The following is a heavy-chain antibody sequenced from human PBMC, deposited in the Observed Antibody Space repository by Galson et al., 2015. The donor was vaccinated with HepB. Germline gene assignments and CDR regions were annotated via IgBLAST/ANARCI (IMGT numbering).Heavy chain of an antibody. D-gene: IGHD3-9*01. V-gene: IGHV1-18*01. J-gene: IGHJ3*02. Sequence: SVKVSCKASGYTFTSYGISWVRQAPGQGLEWMGWISAYNGNTNYAQKLQGRVTMTTDTSTSTAYMELRSLRSDDTAVYYCARERGLRYFDWLPYGSAFDIWGQGTMVTVSS. CDR1: GYTFTSYG. CDR2: ISAYNGNT. CDR3: ARERGLRYFDWLPYGSAFDI.